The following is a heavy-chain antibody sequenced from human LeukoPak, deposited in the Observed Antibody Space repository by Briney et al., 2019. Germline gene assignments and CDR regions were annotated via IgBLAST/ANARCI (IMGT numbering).Heavy chain of an antibody. CDR1: GYTFTSYY. CDR2: INPSGGST. Sequence: GASVKVSCKASGYTFTSYYMHWVRQAPGQGLEWMGIINPSGGSTSYAQKFQGRVTMTRDTSTSTVYMELSSLRSEDTAVYYCARDMPWGRGQPVYFDYWGQGTLVTVSS. CDR3: ARDMPWGRGQPVYFDY. D-gene: IGHD2-2*01. V-gene: IGHV1-46*01. J-gene: IGHJ4*02.